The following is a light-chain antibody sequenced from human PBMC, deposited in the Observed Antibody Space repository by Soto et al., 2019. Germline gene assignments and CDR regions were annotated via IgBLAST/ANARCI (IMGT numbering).Light chain of an antibody. CDR2: GNT. V-gene: IGLV1-40*01. Sequence: QSVLTQPPSVSGAPGQRVTISCTGSSSNIGAGYDVHWYQQLPGTAPKPLIFGNTNRPSGVPDRFSGSKSGTSASLAIAGLQAEDEADYHCQSYDTSLSYMVFGGGTKLTVL. CDR3: QSYDTSLSYMV. CDR1: SSNIGAGYD. J-gene: IGLJ2*01.